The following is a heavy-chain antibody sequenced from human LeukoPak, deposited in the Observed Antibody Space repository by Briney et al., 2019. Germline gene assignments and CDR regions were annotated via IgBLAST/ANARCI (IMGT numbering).Heavy chain of an antibody. Sequence: GESLKISCKGSGYRFTAYWIGWVRQMPGKGLEWMGVIYPSDSDTRYNPSFQGQITISADKSITTAYLQWNSLKASDSAMYYCAKGGDYFDLWGRGTLVTVSS. CDR3: AKGGDYFDL. CDR2: IYPSDSDT. D-gene: IGHD2-21*02. CDR1: GYRFTAYW. J-gene: IGHJ2*01. V-gene: IGHV5-51*01.